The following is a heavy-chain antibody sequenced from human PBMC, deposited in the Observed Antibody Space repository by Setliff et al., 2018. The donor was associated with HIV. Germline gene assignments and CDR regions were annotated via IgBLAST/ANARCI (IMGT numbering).Heavy chain of an antibody. D-gene: IGHD1-26*01. Sequence: SETLSLTCTVSGGSVSEYYWSWIRQPAGEGLEWIGRFSAPGNSNYNPSLKSRVTMSVDTSKNQFSLQLNSVAATDTAMYYCARDRRSIGEPHYWGQGTLVTVSS. V-gene: IGHV4-4*07. J-gene: IGHJ4*02. CDR2: FSAPGNS. CDR1: GGSVSEYY. CDR3: ARDRRSIGEPHY.